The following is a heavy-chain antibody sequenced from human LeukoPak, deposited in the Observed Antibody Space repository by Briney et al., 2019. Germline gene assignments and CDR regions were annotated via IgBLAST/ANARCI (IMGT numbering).Heavy chain of an antibody. V-gene: IGHV1-69*13. CDR1: GGTFSSYA. D-gene: IGHD6-13*01. CDR3: AGDAIGQQLVFDNWFDP. J-gene: IGHJ5*02. Sequence: ASVKVSCKASGGTFSSYAISWVRQAPGQGLEWMGGIIPIFGTANYAQKFQGRVTITADESTSTAYMELSSLRSEDTAVYYCAGDAIGQQLVFDNWFDPWGQGTLVTVSS. CDR2: IIPIFGTA.